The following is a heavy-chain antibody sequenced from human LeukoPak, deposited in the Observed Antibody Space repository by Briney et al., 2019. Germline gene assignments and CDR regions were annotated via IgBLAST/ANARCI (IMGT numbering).Heavy chain of an antibody. J-gene: IGHJ6*03. CDR3: AKGLGFGDFPYYYYYYMDV. D-gene: IGHD3-10*01. Sequence: HPGGSLRLSCAASGFTFSSYAMSWGRQAPGEGLEWVLAISGGGGSTYYADSVKGRFTISRDTSKNTLYLQMNSLIAEDTAVYYCAKGLGFGDFPYYYYYYMDVWGKETTVTVSS. CDR2: ISGGGGST. V-gene: IGHV3-23*01. CDR1: GFTFSSYA.